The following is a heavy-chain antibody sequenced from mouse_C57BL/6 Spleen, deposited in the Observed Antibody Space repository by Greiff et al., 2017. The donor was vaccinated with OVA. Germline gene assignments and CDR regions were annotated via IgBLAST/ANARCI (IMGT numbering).Heavy chain of an antibody. CDR3: AKVEIYNGYDGGLDY. J-gene: IGHJ2*01. CDR2: IWGDGST. CDR1: GFSLTSYG. D-gene: IGHD2-2*01. Sequence: QVQLKESGPGLVAPSQSLSITCTVSGFSLTSYGVSWVRQPPGKGLEWLGVIWGDGSTNYHSALLSSLSTRKDNSKSQAFLMPNSHQTADTATYSCAKVEIYNGYDGGLDYWGQGTPRTGSS. V-gene: IGHV2-3*01.